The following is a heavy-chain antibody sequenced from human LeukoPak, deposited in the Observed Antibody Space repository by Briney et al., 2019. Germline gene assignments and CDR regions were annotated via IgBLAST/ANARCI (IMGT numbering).Heavy chain of an antibody. CDR2: ISGSGGST. D-gene: IGHD3-22*01. CDR1: GFTFSSYA. CDR3: EGDHYYDSSGSSHY. Sequence: PGGSLRLSCAASGFTFSSYAMSWVRQAPGKGLEWVSAISGSGGSTYYADSVKGRFTISRDNSKNTLYLQMNSLRAEDTAVYYCEGDHYYDSSGSSHYWGQGTLVTVSS. J-gene: IGHJ4*02. V-gene: IGHV3-23*01.